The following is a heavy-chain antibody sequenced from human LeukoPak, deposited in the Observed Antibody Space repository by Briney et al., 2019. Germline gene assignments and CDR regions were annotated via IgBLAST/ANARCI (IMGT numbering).Heavy chain of an antibody. J-gene: IGHJ4*02. CDR1: GYTFTSYG. CDR3: ARVYGDY. D-gene: IGHD4-17*01. Sequence: GASVKVSCKASGYTFTSYGISWVRQAPGQGLEWMGWMNPNSGNTGYAQKFQGRVTMTRNTSIGTAYMELSSLRSEDTAVYYCARVYGDYWGQGTLVTVSS. CDR2: MNPNSGNT. V-gene: IGHV1-8*02.